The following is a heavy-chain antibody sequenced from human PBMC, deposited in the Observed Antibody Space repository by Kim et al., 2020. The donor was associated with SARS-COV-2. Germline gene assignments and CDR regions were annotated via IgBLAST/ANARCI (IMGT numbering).Heavy chain of an antibody. Sequence: ASVKVSCRTSGYTFSAYYVHWVRQAPGQGLEWMGRINPKTGGTDYAQKFQGRVTMTTDTSLNTAHMELTGLTPDDTAVYYCANRGVIDYWGQGTLVAVPS. J-gene: IGHJ4*02. V-gene: IGHV1-2*06. CDR3: ANRGVIDY. CDR1: GYTFSAYY. D-gene: IGHD3-10*01. CDR2: INPKTGGT.